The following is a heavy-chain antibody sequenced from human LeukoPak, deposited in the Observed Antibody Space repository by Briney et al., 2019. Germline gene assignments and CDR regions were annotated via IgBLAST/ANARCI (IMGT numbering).Heavy chain of an antibody. CDR1: GFTFSSHS. CDR2: ISSSSSYI. J-gene: IGHJ4*02. D-gene: IGHD5-12*01. V-gene: IGHV3-21*01. Sequence: PGGSLRLSCAASGFTFSSHSMNWVRQAPGKGLEWVSSISSSSSYIYYADSVKGRFTISRDNAKNSLYLQMNSLRAEDTAVYYCARDRRGYSGYDPMYYFDYWGQGTLVTVSS. CDR3: ARDRRGYSGYDPMYYFDY.